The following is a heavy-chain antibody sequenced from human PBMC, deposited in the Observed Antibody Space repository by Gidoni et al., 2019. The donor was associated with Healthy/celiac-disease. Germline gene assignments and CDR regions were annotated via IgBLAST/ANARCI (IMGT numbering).Heavy chain of an antibody. CDR3: AKALAGDQGAFDI. V-gene: IGHV3-23*01. Sequence: EVPLLESGGGLVQPGGSLRLSCAASGFTFSSYAMSWVRQAPGKGLEWVSAISGSGGSTYYADSVKGRFTISRDNSKNTLYLQMNSLRAEDTAVDYCAKALAGDQGAFDIWGQGTMVTVS. J-gene: IGHJ3*02. CDR2: ISGSGGST. D-gene: IGHD7-27*01. CDR1: GFTFSSYA.